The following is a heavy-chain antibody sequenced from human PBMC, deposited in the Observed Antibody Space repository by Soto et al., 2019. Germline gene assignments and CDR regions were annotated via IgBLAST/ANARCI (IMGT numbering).Heavy chain of an antibody. V-gene: IGHV4-34*01. CDR2: INHSGST. J-gene: IGHJ6*02. CDR3: ARGKGVQLWLRNHYGMDV. Sequence: SETLSLTCAVYGGSFSGYYWSWIRQPPGKGLEWIGEINHSGSTNYNPSLKSRVTISVDTSKNQFSLKLSSVTAADTAVYYCARGKGVQLWLRNHYGMDVWGQGTTVTVSS. D-gene: IGHD5-18*01. CDR1: GGSFSGYY.